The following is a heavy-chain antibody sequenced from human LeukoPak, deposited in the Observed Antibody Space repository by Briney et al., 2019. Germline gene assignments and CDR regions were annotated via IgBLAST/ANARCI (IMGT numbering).Heavy chain of an antibody. CDR1: GFTFSSYW. CDR3: AKSGSTSWYLDY. J-gene: IGHJ4*02. Sequence: GGSLRLSCAASGFTFSSYWMHWVRQAPGKGLVWVSRINSDESTINYADSVKGRFTISRDNAENTLYLQMNSLRGEDTAVYYCAKSGSTSWYLDYWGQGTLVTVSS. V-gene: IGHV3-74*01. CDR2: INSDESTI. D-gene: IGHD6-13*01.